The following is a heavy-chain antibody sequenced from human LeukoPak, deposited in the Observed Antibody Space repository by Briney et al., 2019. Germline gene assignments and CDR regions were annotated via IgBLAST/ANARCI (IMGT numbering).Heavy chain of an antibody. CDR1: GFTFSSYG. D-gene: IGHD4-17*01. V-gene: IGHV3-23*01. J-gene: IGHJ4*02. Sequence: TGGSLRLSCAASGFTFSSYGMHWVRQAPGKGLEWVSAISGSGGSTYYADSVKGRFTISRDNSKNTLYLQMNSLRAEDTAVYYCAKDRLLRGTVTTSSDYWGQGTLVTVSS. CDR3: AKDRLLRGTVTTSSDY. CDR2: ISGSGGST.